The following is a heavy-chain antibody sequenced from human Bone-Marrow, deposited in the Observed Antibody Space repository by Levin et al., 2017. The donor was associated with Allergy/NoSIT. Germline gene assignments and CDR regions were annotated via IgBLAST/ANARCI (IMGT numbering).Heavy chain of an antibody. CDR3: ARGSMASSYYDWDV. V-gene: IGHV1-69*06. D-gene: IGHD3-3*01. Sequence: PWASVKVSCKASGGSIVSNTITWVRQAPGQGLEWMAGIIPVFGTPDYAQKFQDRVTITADKSTNAAYLELTSLRPDDTAVYFCARGSMASSYYDWDVWGQGTTVTVSS. J-gene: IGHJ6*02. CDR1: GGSIVSNT. CDR2: IIPVFGTP.